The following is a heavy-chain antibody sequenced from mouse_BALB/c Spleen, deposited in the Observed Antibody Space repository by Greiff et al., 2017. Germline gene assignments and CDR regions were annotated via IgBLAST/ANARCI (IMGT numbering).Heavy chain of an antibody. CDR3: ARGKEYDYDGAWFAY. Sequence: EVQLVESGGGLVKPGGSLKLSCAASGFTFSSYAMSWVRQTPEKRLEWVASISSGGSTYYPDSVKGRFTISRDNARNILYLQMSSLRSEDTAMYYCARGKEYDYDGAWFAYWGQGTLVTVSA. V-gene: IGHV5-6-5*01. CDR1: GFTFSSYA. CDR2: ISSGGST. D-gene: IGHD2-4*01. J-gene: IGHJ3*01.